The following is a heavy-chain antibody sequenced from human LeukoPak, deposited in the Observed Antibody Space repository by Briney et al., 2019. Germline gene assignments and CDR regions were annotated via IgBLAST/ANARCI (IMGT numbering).Heavy chain of an antibody. CDR1: GFTFRSYD. V-gene: IGHV3-33*01. CDR3: AREGGTYPYNFDY. J-gene: IGHJ4*02. CDR2: IWFDGSNK. Sequence: GGSLRLSCAASGFTFRSYDMHWVRQSPGKGLEWVAIIWFDGSNKYYAESVKGRFTISRDNSMNTLYLQMNSLRAEDTAVYYCAREGGTYPYNFDYWGQGTLVTVSS. D-gene: IGHD1-14*01.